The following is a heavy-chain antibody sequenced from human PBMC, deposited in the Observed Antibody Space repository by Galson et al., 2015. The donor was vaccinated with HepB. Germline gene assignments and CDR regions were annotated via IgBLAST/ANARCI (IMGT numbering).Heavy chain of an antibody. CDR3: ARGLYGVGVSH. CDR2: INPSGGST. D-gene: IGHD4-17*01. J-gene: IGHJ4*02. V-gene: IGHV1-46*01. Sequence: TFTSYYMHWVRQAPGQGLEWMGIINPSGGSTSYAQKFQGRVTMTRDTSTSTVYMELSSLRSEDTAVYYCARGLYGVGVSHWGQGTLVTVSS. CDR1: TFTSYY.